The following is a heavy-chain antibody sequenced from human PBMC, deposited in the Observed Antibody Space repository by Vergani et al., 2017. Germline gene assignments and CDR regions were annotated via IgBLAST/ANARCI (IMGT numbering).Heavy chain of an antibody. CDR3: ASIARAPTRRNPPPDY. V-gene: IGHV4-34*01. CDR1: GGSFSDYY. D-gene: IGHD3-16*02. CDR2: VNHGGST. Sequence: QVQLQEWGAGLLKTSETLSLTCGVSGGSFSDYYWSWIRQAPGMGLEWIGEVNHGGSTNYNPSLKSRVSISVDTSKNHFALQLTSMTAADSALYFCASIARAPTRRNPPPDYWGQGILVTVSS. J-gene: IGHJ4*02.